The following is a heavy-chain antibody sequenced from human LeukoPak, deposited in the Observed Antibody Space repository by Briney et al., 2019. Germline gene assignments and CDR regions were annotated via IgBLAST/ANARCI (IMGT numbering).Heavy chain of an antibody. Sequence: SETLSLTCTVSGGSISSYYWSWLRQPPGKGLEWIGYIYYSGSINYSPSLKSRVTISVDTSKNQLSLKLSSVTAADTAVYYCARYHRGSYYSDYWGQGTLVTVSS. D-gene: IGHD1-26*01. J-gene: IGHJ4*02. CDR3: ARYHRGSYYSDY. CDR2: IYYSGSI. CDR1: GGSISSYY. V-gene: IGHV4-59*01.